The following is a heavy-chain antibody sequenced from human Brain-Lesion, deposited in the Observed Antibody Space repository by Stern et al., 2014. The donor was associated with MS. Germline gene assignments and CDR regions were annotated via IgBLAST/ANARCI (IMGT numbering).Heavy chain of an antibody. CDR1: GYIFTGYY. Sequence: QVQLGQSGAEVKKPGASVKVSCKTSGYIFTGYYIHWVRQAPGQGLEWMAWINPNTGGTKHAQTFQGRLNISRDTSITPAYVELSSLTSDDTAVYYCARDQRGITIFGVVTDYYYLGMDVWGQGTTVTVSS. V-gene: IGHV1-2*02. J-gene: IGHJ6*02. CDR3: ARDQRGITIFGVVTDYYYLGMDV. CDR2: INPNTGGT. D-gene: IGHD3-3*01.